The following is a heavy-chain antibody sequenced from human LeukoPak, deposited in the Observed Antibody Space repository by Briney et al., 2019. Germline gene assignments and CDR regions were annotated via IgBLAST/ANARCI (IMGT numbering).Heavy chain of an antibody. CDR3: ARERRRFHYYDSSGYYYDY. J-gene: IGHJ4*02. D-gene: IGHD3-22*01. CDR2: INHSGST. V-gene: IGHV4-34*01. Sequence: TSGGSLRLSCAASGFTFSSYAMSWIRQPPGKGLEWIGEINHSGSTNYNPSLKSRVTISVDTSKNQFSLKLSSVTAADTAVYYCARERRRFHYYDSSGYYYDYWGQGTLVTVSS. CDR1: GFTFSSYA.